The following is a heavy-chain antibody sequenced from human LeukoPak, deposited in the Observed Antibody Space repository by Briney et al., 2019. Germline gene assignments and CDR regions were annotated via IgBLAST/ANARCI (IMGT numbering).Heavy chain of an antibody. CDR3: ARDSVADSSGYPHHFDY. V-gene: IGHV3-21*01. Sequence: GGSLRLSCAASGFTFSSYSMNWVRQAPGKGLEWVSSISSSSSYIYYADSVKGRFTISRDNAKNSLYLQMNSLRAEDTAVYYCARDSVADSSGYPHHFDYWGQGTLVTVSS. D-gene: IGHD3-22*01. CDR2: ISSSSSYI. CDR1: GFTFSSYS. J-gene: IGHJ4*02.